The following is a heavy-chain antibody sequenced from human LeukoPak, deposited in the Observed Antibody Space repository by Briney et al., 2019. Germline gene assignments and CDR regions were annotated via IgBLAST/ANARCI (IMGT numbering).Heavy chain of an antibody. CDR3: ARRYCSSASCPFDY. CDR1: GGSISSGDYY. V-gene: IGHV4-30-4*01. D-gene: IGHD2-2*01. J-gene: IGHJ4*02. CDR2: IYYSGST. Sequence: SETLSLTCTVSGGSISSGDYYWSWIRQPPGKGLEWIVYIYYSGSTYYNASLKSRVTISIDTSKNQFSLKLSSVTAADTAVYYCARRYCSSASCPFDYWGQGTLVTVSS.